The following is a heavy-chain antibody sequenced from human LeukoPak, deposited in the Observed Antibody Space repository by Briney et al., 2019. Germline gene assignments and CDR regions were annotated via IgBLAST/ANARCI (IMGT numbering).Heavy chain of an antibody. CDR1: GGSISSSSYY. D-gene: IGHD2-15*01. J-gene: IGHJ4*02. CDR2: IYYSGST. CDR3: AGVKRYCSGGSCYSPISYYFDY. V-gene: IGHV4-39*07. Sequence: SETLSLTCTVSGGSISSSSYYWGWIRQPPGTGLEWIGSIYYSGSTYYNPSLKSRVTISVDTSKNQFSLKLSSVTAADTAVYYCAGVKRYCSGGSCYSPISYYFDYWGQGTLVTVSS.